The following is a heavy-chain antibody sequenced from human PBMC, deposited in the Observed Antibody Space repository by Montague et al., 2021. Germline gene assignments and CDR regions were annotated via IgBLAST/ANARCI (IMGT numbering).Heavy chain of an antibody. CDR3: AKQDYFVSGTSYKGFDP. J-gene: IGHJ5*02. V-gene: IGHV4-59*08. CDR2: MFYGGAT. Sequence: SETLSLTCTVSSGSIFHAHWSWVRQPPGKGLEWLGSMFYGGATSNNPSLKSRVTMSIDTSTNQFSLKLSFVTAADTAVYYCAKQDYFVSGTSYKGFDPWGQRFLVTVSS. CDR1: SGSIFHAH. D-gene: IGHD3-10*01.